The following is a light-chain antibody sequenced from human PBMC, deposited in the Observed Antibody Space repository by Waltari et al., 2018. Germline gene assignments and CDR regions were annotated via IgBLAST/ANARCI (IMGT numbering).Light chain of an antibody. CDR2: GAS. Sequence: EIVLTQSPATLSLSPGERATLSCRASQGVGSNLAWYQQKPGLTPRLVIYGASNRATGIPDRFSASGSGTDFTLTISSLEPDDFAVYYCQQHTDWPLTFGGGTKVEI. CDR1: QGVGSN. V-gene: IGKV3-11*01. J-gene: IGKJ4*01. CDR3: QQHTDWPLT.